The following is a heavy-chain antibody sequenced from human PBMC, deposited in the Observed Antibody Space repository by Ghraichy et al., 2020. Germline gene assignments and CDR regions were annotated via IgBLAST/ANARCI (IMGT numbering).Heavy chain of an antibody. V-gene: IGHV4-34*01. Sequence: SETLSLTCAVYGGSFSGYYWSWIRQPPGKGLEWIGEINHSGSTNYNPSLKSRVTISVDTSKNQFSLKLSSVTAADTAVYYCARVWGIAAAGTSWGQGTLVTVSS. J-gene: IGHJ4*02. CDR2: INHSGST. CDR3: ARVWGIAAAGTS. D-gene: IGHD6-13*01. CDR1: GGSFSGYY.